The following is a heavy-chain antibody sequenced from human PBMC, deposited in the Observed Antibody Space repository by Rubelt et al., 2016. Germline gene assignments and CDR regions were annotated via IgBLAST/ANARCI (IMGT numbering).Heavy chain of an antibody. CDR2: ISHTSSYI. Sequence: GGSLRLSCAVSAFSFHDHYMSWFRQAPGKGLEWVSYISHTSSYIDYADSVKGRFTISRDNAENTLYLQMNSLRAEDTAIYYCAREYSSSRYFDYWGQGTLVTVSS. V-gene: IGHV3-11*06. D-gene: IGHD6-6*01. J-gene: IGHJ4*02. CDR1: AFSFHDHY. CDR3: AREYSSSRYFDY.